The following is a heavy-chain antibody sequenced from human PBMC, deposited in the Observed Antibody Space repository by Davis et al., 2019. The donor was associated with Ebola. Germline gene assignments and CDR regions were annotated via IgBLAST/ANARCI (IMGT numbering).Heavy chain of an antibody. V-gene: IGHV4-34*01. Sequence: MPSETLSPTCTVSGGSISSYYWSWIRQLPGKGLEWIGEINHSGSTNYNPSLKSRVTISVDTSKNQFSLKLSSVTAADTAVYYCAGGGYYYDSSGYYSLLDYWGQGTLVTVSS. CDR1: GGSISSYY. CDR3: AGGGYYYDSSGYYSLLDY. D-gene: IGHD3-22*01. CDR2: INHSGST. J-gene: IGHJ4*02.